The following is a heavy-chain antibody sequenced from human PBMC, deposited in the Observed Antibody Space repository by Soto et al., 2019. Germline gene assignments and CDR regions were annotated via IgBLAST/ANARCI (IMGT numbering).Heavy chain of an antibody. D-gene: IGHD3-22*01. Sequence: ASVKVSCKASGYTFTVYYIHWVRQAPGQGLEWMGWINPNSGGTNYAQKFPGRVTMTRETSISTAYMELSRLRSDDTAVYYCAGNYYDSSGYYYVDYWGQGTLVTVYS. CDR1: GYTFTVYY. J-gene: IGHJ4*02. CDR2: INPNSGGT. CDR3: AGNYYDSSGYYYVDY. V-gene: IGHV1-2*02.